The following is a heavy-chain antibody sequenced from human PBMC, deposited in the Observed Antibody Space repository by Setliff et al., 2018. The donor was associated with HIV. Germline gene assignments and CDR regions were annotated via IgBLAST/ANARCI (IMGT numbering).Heavy chain of an antibody. D-gene: IGHD3-16*01. CDR3: VRDSINYDKAFDI. V-gene: IGHV3-7*03. Sequence: SCAASTFTFRTYWMSWVRQAPGKGLEWVANIKEDGGEKWYVDSVKGRFTISRDNVRNSLYLQMNSLRAEDTAVYYCVRDSINYDKAFDIWGQGTMVTVSS. CDR1: TFTFRTYW. CDR2: IKEDGGEK. J-gene: IGHJ3*02.